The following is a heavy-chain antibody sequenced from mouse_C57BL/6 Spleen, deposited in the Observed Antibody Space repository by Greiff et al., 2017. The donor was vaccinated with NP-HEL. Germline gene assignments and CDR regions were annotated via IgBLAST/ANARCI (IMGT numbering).Heavy chain of an antibody. CDR3: ARPDYGSSYVAY. CDR1: GFTFSDYY. D-gene: IGHD1-1*01. J-gene: IGHJ3*01. V-gene: IGHV5-12*01. Sequence: EVQGVESGGGLVQPGGSLKLSCAASGFTFSDYYMYWVRQTPEKRLEWVAYISNGGGSTYYPDTVKGRFTISRDNAKNTLYLQMSRLKSEDTAMYYCARPDYGSSYVAYWGQGTLVTVSA. CDR2: ISNGGGST.